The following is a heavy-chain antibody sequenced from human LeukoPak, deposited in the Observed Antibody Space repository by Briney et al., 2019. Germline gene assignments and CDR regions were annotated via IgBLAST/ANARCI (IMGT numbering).Heavy chain of an antibody. D-gene: IGHD3-3*01. CDR2: IIPIFGTA. V-gene: IGHV1-69*13. CDR3: ARGTSAVYYDFWSGDNWFDP. Sequence: ASVKVSCTASEGTFSSYAISWVRQAPGQGLEWMGGIIPIFGTANYAQKFQGRVTITADESTSTAYMELSSLRSEDTAVYYCARGTSAVYYDFWSGDNWFDPWGQGTLVTVSS. J-gene: IGHJ5*02. CDR1: EGTFSSYA.